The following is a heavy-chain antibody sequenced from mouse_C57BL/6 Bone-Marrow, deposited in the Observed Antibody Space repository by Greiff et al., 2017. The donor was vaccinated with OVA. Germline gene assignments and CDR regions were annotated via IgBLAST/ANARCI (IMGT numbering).Heavy chain of an antibody. CDR2: IWTGGGT. J-gene: IGHJ2*01. Sequence: VQVVESGPGLVAPSQSLSITCTVSGFSLTSYAISWVRQPPGKGLEWLGVIWTGGGTNYNSALKSRLSISKDNSKSQVFLKMNSLQTDDTARYYCARNWGLRGFYYFDYWGQGTTLTVSS. V-gene: IGHV2-9-1*01. D-gene: IGHD2-13*01. CDR1: GFSLTSYA. CDR3: ARNWGLRGFYYFDY.